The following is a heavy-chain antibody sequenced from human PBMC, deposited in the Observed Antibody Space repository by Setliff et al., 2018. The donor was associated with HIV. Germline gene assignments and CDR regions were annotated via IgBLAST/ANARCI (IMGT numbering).Heavy chain of an antibody. CDR2: INHSGST. D-gene: IGHD3-22*01. Sequence: KPSETLSLTCAVYGGSLSGYHWSWIRQSPEKGLEWIGEINHSGSTNYNPSLKSRVTMSVDTSKNQFSLKLSSVTAADTAVYYCARGGGYDRSGYYPFDYWGQGTPVTVSS. CDR3: ARGGGYDRSGYYPFDY. J-gene: IGHJ4*02. CDR1: GGSLSGYH. V-gene: IGHV4-34*01.